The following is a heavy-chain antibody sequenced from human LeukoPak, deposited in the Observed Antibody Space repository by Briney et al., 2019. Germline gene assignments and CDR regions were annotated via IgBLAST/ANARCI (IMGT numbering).Heavy chain of an antibody. D-gene: IGHD2-21*02. V-gene: IGHV4-59*01. CDR3: ARGDLAYCGGDCYSVWFDP. CDR1: GGSISSYY. Sequence: SETLSLTCTVSGGSISSYYWSWIRQPPGKGLEWIGYMYYSGSTNYNPSLKSRVTISVDTSKNQFSLKLSSVTAADTAVYYCARGDLAYCGGDCYSVWFDPWGQGTLVTVSS. CDR2: MYYSGST. J-gene: IGHJ5*02.